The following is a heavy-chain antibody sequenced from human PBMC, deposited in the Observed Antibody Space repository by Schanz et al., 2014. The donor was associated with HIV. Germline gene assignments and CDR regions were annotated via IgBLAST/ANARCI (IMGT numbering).Heavy chain of an antibody. CDR1: GFTFSSYG. CDR2: ISYDGSNK. D-gene: IGHD3-3*01. V-gene: IGHV3-30*18. J-gene: IGHJ6*02. Sequence: QVQLVESGGGVVQPGRSLRLSCAASGFTFSSYGMHWVRQAPGKGLEWVAVISYDGSNKYYADSVKGRFTISRDNSKNTLYLQMNSLRAEDTAVYYCAKDQGYDFWSGYYNYYDMDVWGQGTTVTVSS. CDR3: AKDQGYDFWSGYYNYYDMDV.